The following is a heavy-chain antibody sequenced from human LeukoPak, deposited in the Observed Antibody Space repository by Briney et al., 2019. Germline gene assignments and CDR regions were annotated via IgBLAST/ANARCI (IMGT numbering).Heavy chain of an antibody. V-gene: IGHV3-30-3*01. Sequence: GRSLRLSCAASGFTFSSYAMHWVRQAPAKGLQWVAVISYDGSNKYYADSVKGRFTISRDNSKNTLYLQMNSLRAEDTAVYYCARDPIGYLSNNWFDPWGQGTLVTVSS. CDR1: GFTFSSYA. J-gene: IGHJ5*02. CDR2: ISYDGSNK. D-gene: IGHD3-10*01. CDR3: ARDPIGYLSNNWFDP.